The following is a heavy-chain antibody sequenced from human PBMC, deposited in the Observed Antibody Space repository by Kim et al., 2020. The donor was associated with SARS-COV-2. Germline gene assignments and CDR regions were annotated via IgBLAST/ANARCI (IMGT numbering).Heavy chain of an antibody. J-gene: IGHJ4*02. Sequence: SETLSLTCAVYGGSFSGYYWSWIRQPPGKGLEWIGEINHSGSTNYNPSLKSRVTISVDTSKNQFSLKLSSVTAADTAVYYCAGGIVVVPAAAGPGYSSGATYFDYWGQGTLVTVSS. CDR3: AGGIVVVPAAAGPGYSSGATYFDY. CDR2: INHSGST. V-gene: IGHV4-34*01. D-gene: IGHD2-2*01. CDR1: GGSFSGYY.